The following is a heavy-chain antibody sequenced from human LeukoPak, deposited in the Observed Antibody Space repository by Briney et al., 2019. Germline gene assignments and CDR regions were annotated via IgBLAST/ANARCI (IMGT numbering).Heavy chain of an antibody. Sequence: SVKVSCKASGGTFSSFAISWVRKAPGQGLEWMGGIIPIFGTANYAQKFQGRVTITADESTSTAYMELSSLRSEDTAVYYCARDHSGYDSHAYYYYGMDVWGQGTTVTVSS. CDR3: ARDHSGYDSHAYYYYGMDV. J-gene: IGHJ6*02. CDR2: IIPIFGTA. V-gene: IGHV1-69*13. CDR1: GGTFSSFA. D-gene: IGHD5-12*01.